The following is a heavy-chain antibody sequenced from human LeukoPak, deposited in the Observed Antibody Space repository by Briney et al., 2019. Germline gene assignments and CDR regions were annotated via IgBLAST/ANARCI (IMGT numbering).Heavy chain of an antibody. D-gene: IGHD6-13*01. Sequence: PGGSLRLSCAASGFTFSSYEMNWVRQAPGKGLEWVSYISSSGSTIYYADSVKDRFTISRDNAKNSLYLQMNSLRAEDTAVYYCARDQAPSIAAAGFDYWGQGTLVTVSS. CDR2: ISSSGSTI. CDR3: ARDQAPSIAAAGFDY. J-gene: IGHJ4*02. V-gene: IGHV3-48*03. CDR1: GFTFSSYE.